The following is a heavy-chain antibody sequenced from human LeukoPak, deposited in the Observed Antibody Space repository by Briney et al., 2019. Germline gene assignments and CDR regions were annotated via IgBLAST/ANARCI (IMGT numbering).Heavy chain of an antibody. CDR1: GYTFTSYG. CDR2: ISAYNGNT. Sequence: EASEKVSCKASGYTFTSYGISWVRQAPGQGLEWMGWISAYNGNTNYAQKLQGRVTITRDTSVSTAYMELSSLRSEDTAVYYYARWNHASHWFDPWGQGTLVTVSS. D-gene: IGHD1-14*01. CDR3: ARWNHASHWFDP. V-gene: IGHV1-18*01. J-gene: IGHJ5*02.